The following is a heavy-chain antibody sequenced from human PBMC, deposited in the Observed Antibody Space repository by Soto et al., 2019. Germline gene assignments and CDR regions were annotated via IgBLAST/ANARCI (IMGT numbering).Heavy chain of an antibody. CDR3: ARVPFSSFGVADPPVGWFDP. V-gene: IGHV4-30-4*01. J-gene: IGHJ5*02. D-gene: IGHD3-3*01. Sequence: QVHLQESGPGLVKPSQTLSLTCTVSGGFVNSVNNYWSWIRQPPGKGLEWLGYIFYTGSTYYNPSVRRRITISIDRAKNRFPLKLPSVTAADTAVYYCARVPFSSFGVADPPVGWFDPWGQGTLVTVSS. CDR2: IFYTGST. CDR1: GGFVNSVNNY.